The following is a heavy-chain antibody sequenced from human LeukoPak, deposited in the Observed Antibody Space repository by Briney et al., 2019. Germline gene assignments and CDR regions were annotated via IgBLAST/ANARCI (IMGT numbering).Heavy chain of an antibody. D-gene: IGHD3-22*01. V-gene: IGHV4-30-4*08. CDR3: ARALYYYDSSGYYDAFDI. Sequence: SQTLSLTCTVSGGSISSGDYYWRWIRQPPGKGVEWIGYIYYSGSTYYNPSLKSRVTISVDTSKNQFSLKLSSVTAADTAVYYCARALYYYDSSGYYDAFDIWGQGTMVTVSS. CDR2: IYYSGST. CDR1: GGSISSGDYY. J-gene: IGHJ3*02.